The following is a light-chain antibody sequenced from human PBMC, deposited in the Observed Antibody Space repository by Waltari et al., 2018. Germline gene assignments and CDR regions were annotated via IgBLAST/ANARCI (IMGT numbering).Light chain of an antibody. CDR2: RNN. Sequence: QSVLTQPPSASGTPGQRVTISCSGSRPNIGNNYVYWYQQLPGTATKLHIYRNNPGTAGVPHRYAGAKSGTSAPLAISGLRSGDEADYYCAAWEDSLSGRVFGGGTKVTVL. CDR3: AAWEDSLSGRV. V-gene: IGLV1-47*01. CDR1: RPNIGNNY. J-gene: IGLJ3*02.